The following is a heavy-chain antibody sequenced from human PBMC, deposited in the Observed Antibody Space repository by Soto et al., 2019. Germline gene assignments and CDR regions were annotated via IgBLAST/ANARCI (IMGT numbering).Heavy chain of an antibody. CDR1: GYTFTSYD. V-gene: IGHV1-8*01. Sequence: ASVKVSCKASGYTFTSYDINWVRQATGQGLEWMGWMGLNSGNTGYAQKFQGRVTMTRNTSISTAYMELSSLRSEDTAVYYCARGHGYYDFWSGFYTFPRNYYYVMDVWGQGTTVTVSS. CDR2: MGLNSGNT. J-gene: IGHJ6*02. D-gene: IGHD3-3*01. CDR3: ARGHGYYDFWSGFYTFPRNYYYVMDV.